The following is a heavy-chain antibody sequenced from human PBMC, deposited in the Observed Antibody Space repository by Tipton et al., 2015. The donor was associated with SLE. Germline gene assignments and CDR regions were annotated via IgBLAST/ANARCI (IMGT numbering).Heavy chain of an antibody. V-gene: IGHV4-34*01. Sequence: TLSLTCAVYGVSFSDYFWNWIRQSPGKGLEWIGEVNHSGSTDYHPSLKSRVTMLVDTSKNQFSLKLSSVTAADTAVYYCARAPGLDRDYYYYYYMDVWGKGTTVTVSS. CDR1: GVSFSDYF. CDR2: VNHSGST. J-gene: IGHJ6*03. D-gene: IGHD3/OR15-3a*01. CDR3: ARAPGLDRDYYYYYYMDV.